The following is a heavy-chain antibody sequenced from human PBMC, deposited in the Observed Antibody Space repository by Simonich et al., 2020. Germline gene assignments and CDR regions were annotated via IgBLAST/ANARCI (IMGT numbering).Heavy chain of an antibody. CDR3: ARDRYCSGGSCYYFDY. CDR2: IWYDGSNK. J-gene: IGHJ4*02. D-gene: IGHD2-15*01. V-gene: IGHV3-33*01. Sequence: QVQLVESGGGVVQPGRSLRLSCAASGFTFSSYGMPWVRQAPGKGLEWVAVIWYDGSNKYYADSVKGRFTISRDNSKNTLHLQMNSLRAEDTAVYYCARDRYCSGGSCYYFDYWGQGTLVTVSS. CDR1: GFTFSSYG.